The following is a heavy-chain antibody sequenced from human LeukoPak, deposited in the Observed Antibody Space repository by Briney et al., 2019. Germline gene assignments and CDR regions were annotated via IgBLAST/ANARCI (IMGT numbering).Heavy chain of an antibody. J-gene: IGHJ6*02. V-gene: IGHV1-18*01. CDR3: ARVDYDILTGYYRYYYYYGMDV. CDR1: GYTFTSYG. Sequence: ASVKVSCKASGYTFTSYGISWVRQAPGQGLEWMGWISAYNGNTNYAQKLQGRVTMTTDTSTSTAYMELRSLRSDDTAVYYCARVDYDILTGYYRYYYYYGMDVWGQGTTVTVSS. D-gene: IGHD3-9*01. CDR2: ISAYNGNT.